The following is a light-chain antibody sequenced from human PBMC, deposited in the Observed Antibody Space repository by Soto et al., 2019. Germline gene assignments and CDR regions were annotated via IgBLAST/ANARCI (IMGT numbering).Light chain of an antibody. CDR2: FAS. V-gene: IGKV1-17*01. J-gene: IGKJ4*01. Sequence: DIQMTQSPSSLSASVGDRVTIACRASRDIGNDLGWYQQKPGEAPKRLISFASSLESGVPSRFIGSGSGTGFTRAISSLQPEDFATYYCLQYHSYPRTFSVGTKVEI. CDR1: RDIGND. CDR3: LQYHSYPRT.